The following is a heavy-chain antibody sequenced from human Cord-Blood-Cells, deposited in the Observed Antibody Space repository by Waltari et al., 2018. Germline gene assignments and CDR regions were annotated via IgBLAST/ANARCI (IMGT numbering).Heavy chain of an antibody. CDR1: GGSFSGYY. D-gene: IGHD1-20*01. CDR3: ARGLYNWNDAPFDY. CDR2: INHSGST. V-gene: IGHV4-34*01. Sequence: QVQLQQWGAGLLKPSETLSLTCAVYGGSFSGYYLRGISQPPGKGLEWIGEINHSGSTNYNPSLKSRVTISVDTSKNQFSLKLSSVTAADTAVYYCARGLYNWNDAPFDYWGQGTLVTVSS. J-gene: IGHJ4*02.